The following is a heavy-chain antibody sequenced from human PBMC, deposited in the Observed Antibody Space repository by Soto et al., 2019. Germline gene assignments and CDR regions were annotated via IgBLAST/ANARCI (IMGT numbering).Heavy chain of an antibody. CDR2: IYSGGST. CDR1: GFTVSSNY. CDR3: ARDRGVGATEPYYYYGMDV. Sequence: GGSLRLSCAASGFTVSSNYMSWVRQAPGKGLEWVSVIYSGGSTYYADSVKGRFTISRDNSKNTLYLQMNSLRAEDTAVYYCARDRGVGATEPYYYYGMDVWGQGTTVTRLL. V-gene: IGHV3-53*01. D-gene: IGHD1-26*01. J-gene: IGHJ6*02.